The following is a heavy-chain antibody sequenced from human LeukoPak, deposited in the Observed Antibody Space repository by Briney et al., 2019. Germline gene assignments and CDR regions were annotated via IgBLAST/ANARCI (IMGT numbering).Heavy chain of an antibody. CDR1: GGTFSSYA. D-gene: IGHD6-19*01. CDR3: ASSMGYSSGWYDY. CDR2: IIPIFGTA. J-gene: IGHJ4*02. V-gene: IGHV1-69*05. Sequence: GPSVKVSCKASGGTFSSYAISWVRQAPGQGLEWMGGIIPIFGTANYAQKFQGRVTITTDESTSTAYMELSSLRSEDTAVYYCASSMGYSSGWYDYWGQGTLVTASS.